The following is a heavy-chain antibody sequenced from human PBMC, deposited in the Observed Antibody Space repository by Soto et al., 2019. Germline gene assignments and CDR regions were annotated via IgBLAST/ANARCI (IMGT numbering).Heavy chain of an antibody. D-gene: IGHD3-22*01. Sequence: ASVKVSCKASGYTFTSYGISWVRQAPGQGLEWMGWISAYNGNTNYAQKLQGRVTMTTDTSTSTAYMELRSLRSDDTAVYYCARDQQFLVVVIEYYYYGMDVWGQGTTVTVSS. CDR1: GYTFTSYG. CDR3: ARDQQFLVVVIEYYYYGMDV. J-gene: IGHJ6*02. V-gene: IGHV1-18*01. CDR2: ISAYNGNT.